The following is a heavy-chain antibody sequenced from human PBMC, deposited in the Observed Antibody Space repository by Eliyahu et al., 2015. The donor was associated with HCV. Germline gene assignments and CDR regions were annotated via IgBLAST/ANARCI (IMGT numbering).Heavy chain of an antibody. D-gene: IGHD6-13*01. CDR1: GFTXSSYS. V-gene: IGHV3-21*01. J-gene: IGHJ4*02. CDR3: ARQSSSWYYFDY. Sequence: EVQLVESGGGLVKPGGXLRLSCXASGFTXSSYSMNWVRQAPGKGLEWVSSISSSSSYIYYADSVKGRFTISRDNAKNSLYLQMNSLRAEDTAVYYCARQSSSWYYFDYWGQGTLVTVSS. CDR2: ISSSSSYI.